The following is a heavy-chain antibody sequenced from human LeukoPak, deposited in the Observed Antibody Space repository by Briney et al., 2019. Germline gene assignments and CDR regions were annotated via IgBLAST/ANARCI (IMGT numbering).Heavy chain of an antibody. J-gene: IGHJ6*02. V-gene: IGHV1-8*01. CDR2: MNPNSGNT. D-gene: IGHD4-17*01. CDR1: GYTFTSYD. Sequence: ASVKASCKASGYTFTSYDINWVRQATGQGLEWMGWMNPNSGNTGYAQKFQGRVTMTRNTSISTAYMELSSLRSEDTAVYYCARFMTTVTTFRRYYYGMDVWGQGTTVTVSS. CDR3: ARFMTTVTTFRRYYYGMDV.